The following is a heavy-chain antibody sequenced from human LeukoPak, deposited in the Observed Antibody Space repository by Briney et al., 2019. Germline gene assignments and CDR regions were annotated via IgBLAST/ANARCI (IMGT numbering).Heavy chain of an antibody. Sequence: GASVKVSFTASGYTFTSYDINWVRQATGQGLEWMGWMNPNSGNTGYAQKFQGRVTMTRNTSISTAYMELSSLRSEDTAVYYCARGLKSSSSLVYGMDVWGQGTTVTVSS. CDR1: GYTFTSYD. CDR2: MNPNSGNT. CDR3: ARGLKSSSSLVYGMDV. V-gene: IGHV1-8*01. D-gene: IGHD6-6*01. J-gene: IGHJ6*02.